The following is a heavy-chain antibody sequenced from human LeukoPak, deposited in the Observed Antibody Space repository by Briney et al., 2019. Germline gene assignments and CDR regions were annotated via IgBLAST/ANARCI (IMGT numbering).Heavy chain of an antibody. CDR2: ISSSSTYL. CDR3: ARDQVRRPITVAGIINSFDY. CDR1: GFTLSSYT. Sequence: PGGSLRLSCAASGFTLSSYTMNWVRQAPGKGLEWVSSISSSSTYLDYADSLKGRFTISRDNAKNSLYLQMNSLRAEDTAVYYCARDQVRRPITVAGIINSFDYWGQGTLVTVSS. V-gene: IGHV3-21*01. D-gene: IGHD6-19*01. J-gene: IGHJ4*02.